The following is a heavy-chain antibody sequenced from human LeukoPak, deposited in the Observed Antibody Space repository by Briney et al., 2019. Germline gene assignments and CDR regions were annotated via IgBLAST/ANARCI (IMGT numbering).Heavy chain of an antibody. V-gene: IGHV1-8*02. J-gene: IGHJ6*02. CDR1: GYTFTGYY. Sequence: ASVKVSCKASGYTFTGYYMHWVRQATGQGLEWMGWMNPNSGNTGYAQKFQGRVTMTRNTSISTAYMELSSLRSEDTAVYYCARDYSSSWSTTMYYYYYGMDVWGQGTTVTVSS. D-gene: IGHD6-13*01. CDR3: ARDYSSSWSTTMYYYYYGMDV. CDR2: MNPNSGNT.